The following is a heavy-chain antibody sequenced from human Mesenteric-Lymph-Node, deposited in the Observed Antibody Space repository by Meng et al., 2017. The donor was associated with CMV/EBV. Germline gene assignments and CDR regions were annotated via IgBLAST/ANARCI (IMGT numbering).Heavy chain of an antibody. J-gene: IGHJ5*02. CDR2: IIPALPIP. V-gene: IGHV1-69*04. CDR1: TFRNYA. D-gene: IGHD6-13*01. Sequence: TFRNYAFRWVRQAPVQGLEWMGRIIPALPIPNYAQKFQGRVTITADESTSTAYMELSSLRSEDPAVYYCARLLGPYSSSEMDWFDPWGQGTLVTVSS. CDR3: ARLLGPYSSSEMDWFDP.